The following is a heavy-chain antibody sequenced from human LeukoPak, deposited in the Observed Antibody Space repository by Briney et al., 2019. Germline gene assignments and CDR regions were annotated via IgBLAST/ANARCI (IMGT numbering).Heavy chain of an antibody. CDR2: ISGSGDST. CDR1: GFTFSNYV. D-gene: IGHD3-22*01. Sequence: GGSLRLSCAAPGFTFSNYVMSWVRQAPGKGLEWVSAISGSGDSTYYADSVKGRFTISRDNSKNTLYLQMNSLRAEDTAVFYCAKVGYYDSGGYLDYWGQGTLVTVSS. J-gene: IGHJ4*02. V-gene: IGHV3-23*01. CDR3: AKVGYYDSGGYLDY.